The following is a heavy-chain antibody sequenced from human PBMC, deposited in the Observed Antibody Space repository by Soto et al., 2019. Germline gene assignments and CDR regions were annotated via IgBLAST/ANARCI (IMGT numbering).Heavy chain of an antibody. J-gene: IGHJ4*02. D-gene: IGHD6-6*01. CDR2: ISDSGGST. V-gene: IGHV3-23*01. CDR3: AKGGVSTAARGDC. Sequence: PGGSLRLSCAASGFTFSSYAMSWVRQAPGKGLEWVSGISDSGGSTYYADSVKGRFTISRDNSKNTLYLQMNSLRVEDTAVYYCAKGGVSTAARGDCWGQGTQVTGSS. CDR1: GFTFSSYA.